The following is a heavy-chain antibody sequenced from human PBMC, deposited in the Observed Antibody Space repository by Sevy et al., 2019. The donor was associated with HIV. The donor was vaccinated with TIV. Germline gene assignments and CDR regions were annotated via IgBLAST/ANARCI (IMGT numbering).Heavy chain of an antibody. V-gene: IGHV4-59*11. CDR3: ARDMDNFYGMDV. Sequence: SETLSLTCTVSGVSISTHSWSWIRQPPGKGLEYIGYIYYNGNANYNPSFLSRVSISGDTSMNQLSLKLTSLTAADTAVYYCARDMDNFYGMDVWGQGTTVTVSS. D-gene: IGHD3-10*01. CDR2: IYYNGNA. J-gene: IGHJ6*02. CDR1: GVSISTHS.